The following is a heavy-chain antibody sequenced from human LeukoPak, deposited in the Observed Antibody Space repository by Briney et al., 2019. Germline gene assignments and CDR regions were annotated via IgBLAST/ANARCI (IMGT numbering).Heavy chain of an antibody. V-gene: IGHV1-2*02. CDR2: INPNSGAT. J-gene: IGHJ4*02. D-gene: IGHD2-2*01. CDR1: GYTFTGYY. CDR3: ARDPKSQLLLDY. Sequence: ASVKVSCKASGYTFTGYYIHWVRQAPGQGLEWMAWINPNSGATNYAQKFQGRVTLTRDTSISTAYMELSRLTSGDTAVYYCARDPKSQLLLDYWGQGTLVTVSS.